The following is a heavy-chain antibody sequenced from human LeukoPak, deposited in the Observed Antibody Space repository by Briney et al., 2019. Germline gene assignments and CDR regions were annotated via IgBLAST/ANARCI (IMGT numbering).Heavy chain of an antibody. J-gene: IGHJ4*02. CDR1: GFTFSSYA. CDR3: ERGALKWELLPIRARKSYYFDY. CDR2: INQSGST. D-gene: IGHD1-26*01. V-gene: IGHV4-34*01. Sequence: GSLRLSCAASGFTFSSYAMSWIRQPPGKGLEWIGEINQSGSTNYNPSLKSRVTISVDTSKNHFSLKLSSVAAADTAVYYCERGALKWELLPIRARKSYYFDYWGQGTLVTVSS.